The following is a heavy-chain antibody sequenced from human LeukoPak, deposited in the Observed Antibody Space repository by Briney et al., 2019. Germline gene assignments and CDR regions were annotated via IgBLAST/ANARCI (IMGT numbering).Heavy chain of an antibody. J-gene: IGHJ6*03. CDR3: ARRAHCSGGSCYYYYYYMDV. Sequence: PSETLSLTCAVYGGSFSGYYWSWIRQPPGKWLEWIGEINHSGSTNYNPSLKSRVTISVDTSKNQFSLKLSSVTAADTAVYYCARRAHCSGGSCYYYYYYMDVWGKGTTVTISS. CDR1: GGSFSGYY. D-gene: IGHD2-15*01. CDR2: INHSGST. V-gene: IGHV4-34*01.